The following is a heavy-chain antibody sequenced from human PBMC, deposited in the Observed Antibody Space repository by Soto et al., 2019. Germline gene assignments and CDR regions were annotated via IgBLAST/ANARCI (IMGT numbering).Heavy chain of an antibody. V-gene: IGHV3-30-3*01. J-gene: IGHJ6*02. CDR2: ISYDGSNK. CDR3: ARDYYRFNSGYGFSMDV. D-gene: IGHD5-12*01. CDR1: GFTFSSYA. Sequence: QVQLGESGGGVVQPGRSLRLSCAASGFTFSSYAMHWVRQAPVKGLEWVAVISYDGSNKYYADSVKGRFTISRDNSKNTLYLQMNSLRAEDTAVYYCARDYYRFNSGYGFSMDVWGQGTTVTVS.